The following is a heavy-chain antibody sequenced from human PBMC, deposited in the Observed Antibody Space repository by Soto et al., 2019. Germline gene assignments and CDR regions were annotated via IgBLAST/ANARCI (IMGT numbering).Heavy chain of an antibody. V-gene: IGHV1-8*01. D-gene: IGHD3-22*01. CDR2: MNPNSGNT. CDR1: GYTFTSYD. J-gene: IGHJ5*02. CDR3: ARGRHGGYYYDSSGYYNWFDP. Sequence: GASVKVSCKASGYTFTSYDINWVRQATGQGLEWMGWMNPNSGNTGYAQKFQGRVTMTRNTSISTAYMELSSLRSEDTAVYYCARGRHGGYYYDSSGYYNWFDPWGQGTLVTVSS.